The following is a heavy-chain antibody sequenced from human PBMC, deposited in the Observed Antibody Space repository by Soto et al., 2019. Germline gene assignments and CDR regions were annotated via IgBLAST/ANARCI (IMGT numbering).Heavy chain of an antibody. J-gene: IGHJ4*02. CDR2: IDWDDDK. CDR3: ARIGEYRSSGRDY. Sequence: SGPTLVNPTQTLTLTCGLSGFSLRTSGVRVTWIRQPPGKALEWLARIDWDDDKFYRTSLRTRLSISKDTSKNQVVLTMTNMDPVDTATYYCARIGEYRSSGRDYWGQGILVTVSS. CDR1: GFSLRTSGVR. V-gene: IGHV2-70*04. D-gene: IGHD3-10*01.